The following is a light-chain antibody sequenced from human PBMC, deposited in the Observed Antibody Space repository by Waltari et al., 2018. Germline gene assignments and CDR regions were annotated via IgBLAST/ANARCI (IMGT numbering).Light chain of an antibody. Sequence: DIVMTQSPDSLAVSLGERATFNCKSSQILLSTSNNRNYLAWYQQRPGQPPKLLFYWASTRESGVPDRFSGSGSGTDFALTISSLQAEDVAVYYCQQYFDTPPSFGPGTKVEI. J-gene: IGKJ3*01. V-gene: IGKV4-1*01. CDR2: WAS. CDR1: QILLSTSNNRNY. CDR3: QQYFDTPPS.